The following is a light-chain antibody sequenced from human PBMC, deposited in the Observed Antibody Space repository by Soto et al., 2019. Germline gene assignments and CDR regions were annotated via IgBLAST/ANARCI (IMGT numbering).Light chain of an antibody. CDR2: DNS. J-gene: IGLJ2*01. CDR1: SSNIGARYD. V-gene: IGLV1-40*01. CDR3: QSFDSSLSGVV. Sequence: QAVLTQPPSVSGAPGQRVTISCTGSSSNIGARYDVHWYQQLPGTAPKLLIYDNSIRPSGVPDRFSGSKSGTSASLAITGLQAEDEADYYCQSFDSSLSGVVFGGGTKLTVL.